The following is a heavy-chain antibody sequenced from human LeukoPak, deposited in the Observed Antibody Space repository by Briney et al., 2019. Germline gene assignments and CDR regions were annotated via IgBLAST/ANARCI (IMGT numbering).Heavy chain of an antibody. J-gene: IGHJ4*02. Sequence: GGSLRLSCAASGFTFSGSAMHWVRQASGKGLEWVGRIRSKANSYATAYAASVKGRFTISRDDSKNTAYLQMNSLKTEDTAVYYCTRYGSGSYFVYWGQGTLVTVSS. D-gene: IGHD3-10*01. V-gene: IGHV3-73*01. CDR1: GFTFSGSA. CDR2: IRSKANSYAT. CDR3: TRYGSGSYFVY.